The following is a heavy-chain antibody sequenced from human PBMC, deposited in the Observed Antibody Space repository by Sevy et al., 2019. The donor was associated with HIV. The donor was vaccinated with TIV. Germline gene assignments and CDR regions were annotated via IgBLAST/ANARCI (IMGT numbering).Heavy chain of an antibody. CDR3: ARGVKGYSGSSITGGNWFDP. Sequence: GGSLRLSCAASGFTFSSYWMSWVRQAPGKGLEWVANIKQDGSEKYYVDSVKGRFTISRDNAKNSLYLQMNSLGAEDTAVYYCARGVKGYSGSSITGGNWFDPWGQGTLVTVSS. J-gene: IGHJ5*02. V-gene: IGHV3-7*01. CDR2: IKQDGSEK. CDR1: GFTFSSYW. D-gene: IGHD1-26*01.